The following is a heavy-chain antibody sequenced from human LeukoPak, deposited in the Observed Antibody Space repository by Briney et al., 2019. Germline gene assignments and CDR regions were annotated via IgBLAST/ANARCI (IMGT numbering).Heavy chain of an antibody. V-gene: IGHV1-69*05. CDR3: ARSSIEMATINAY. CDR2: IIPIFGTA. CDR1: GGTFSSYA. Sequence: SVKVSCKASGGTFSSYAISWVRQAPGQGLEWMGGIIPIFGTANYAQKFQGRVTITTDESTSTAYMELSSLRSEVTAVYYCARSSIEMATINAYWGQGTLVTASS. D-gene: IGHD5-24*01. J-gene: IGHJ4*02.